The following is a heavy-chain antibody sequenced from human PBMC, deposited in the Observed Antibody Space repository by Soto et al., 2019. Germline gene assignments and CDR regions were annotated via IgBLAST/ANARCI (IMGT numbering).Heavy chain of an antibody. V-gene: IGHV1-18*01. D-gene: IGHD3-10*01. CDR1: GYTFTNYG. Sequence: QVQLVQSGAEVKKPGASVKVSCKASGYTFTNYGISWVRQAPGQGLEWMGWISAYNGNTKYAQKLQGRVTMTTDTSTSTAYMELRSLRSDDTAMYYCATGVGSGSYYNQYNWFDPWGQGTLVTVSS. CDR2: ISAYNGNT. J-gene: IGHJ5*02. CDR3: ATGVGSGSYYNQYNWFDP.